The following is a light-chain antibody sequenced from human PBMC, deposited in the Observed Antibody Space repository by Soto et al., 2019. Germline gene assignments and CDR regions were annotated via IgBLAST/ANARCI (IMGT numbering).Light chain of an antibody. CDR2: END. Sequence: QSVLTQPPSASGTPGQRVTVSCSGSSSTIGSNYVAWYKKLAGSGPKLPIYENDQRPSGVPDRFSGSKSGTSASLAISGLRPEDEATYYCSTWDDSLSSVLFGGGTKLTVL. J-gene: IGLJ2*01. CDR3: STWDDSLSSVL. CDR1: SSTIGSNY. V-gene: IGLV1-47*01.